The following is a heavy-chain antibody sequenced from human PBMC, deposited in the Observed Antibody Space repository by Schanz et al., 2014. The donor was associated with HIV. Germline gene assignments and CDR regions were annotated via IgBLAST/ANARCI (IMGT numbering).Heavy chain of an antibody. Sequence: VQLVESGGGVVQPGRSLRLSCAASGFTFSTTAMSWVRQAPGKGLEWVSNISGSGGSTFYADAVKGRFTISRDNSKNTLYLQMNSLRAEDTAVYYCSTSGYYPPDLWGRGTLVTVSS. CDR2: ISGSGGST. D-gene: IGHD3-3*01. V-gene: IGHV3-23*04. CDR3: STSGYYPPDL. J-gene: IGHJ2*01. CDR1: GFTFSTTA.